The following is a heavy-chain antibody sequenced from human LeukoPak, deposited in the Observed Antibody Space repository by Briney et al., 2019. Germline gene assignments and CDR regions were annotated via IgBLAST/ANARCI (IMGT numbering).Heavy chain of an antibody. Sequence: PSETLSLTCTVSGGSISSYYWSWIRQPPGKGLEWIGYIYYSGSTNYNPSLKSRVTISVDTSKNQFSLKLSSVTAADTAVYYCARGYSYDKFDYWGQGTLVTVSS. CDR2: IYYSGST. D-gene: IGHD5-18*01. V-gene: IGHV4-59*01. J-gene: IGHJ4*02. CDR1: GGSISSYY. CDR3: ARGYSYDKFDY.